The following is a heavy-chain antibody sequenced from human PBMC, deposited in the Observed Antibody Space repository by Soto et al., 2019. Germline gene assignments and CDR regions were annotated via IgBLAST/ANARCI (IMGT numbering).Heavy chain of an antibody. CDR3: ARGGHLVVVAANDAFDS. CDR1: GYTFTSYD. J-gene: IGHJ3*02. CDR2: MNPNSGNT. V-gene: IGHV1-8*01. Sequence: ASVKVSCKASGYTFTSYDINWVRQATGQGLEWMGWMNPNSGNTGYAQKFQGRVTMTRNTSISTAYMELSSLRSEDTAVYYCARGGHLVVVAANDAFDSWGQGTMVTVSS. D-gene: IGHD2-15*01.